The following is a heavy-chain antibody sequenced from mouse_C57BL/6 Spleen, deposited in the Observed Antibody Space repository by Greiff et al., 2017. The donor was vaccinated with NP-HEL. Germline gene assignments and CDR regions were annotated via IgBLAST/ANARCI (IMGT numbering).Heavy chain of an antibody. J-gene: IGHJ2*01. V-gene: IGHV1-81*01. CDR2: IYPRSGNT. CDR1: GYTFTSYG. D-gene: IGHD6-2*01. CDR3: ARPQSVSGSYFDY. Sequence: QVQLKQSGAELARPGASVKLSCKASGYTFTSYGISWVKQRTGQGLEWIGEIYPRSGNTYYNEKFKGKATLTAGKSSSTAYMELRSLTSEDSAVYFCARPQSVSGSYFDYWGQGTTLTVSS.